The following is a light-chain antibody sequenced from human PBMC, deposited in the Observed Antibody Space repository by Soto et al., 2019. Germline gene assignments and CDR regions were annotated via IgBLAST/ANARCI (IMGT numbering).Light chain of an antibody. Sequence: QSVLTQPPSASGTPGRRVTISCSGSSSKIGSNYVYWYQQLPGTAPKLLIYRNNQRPSGVPDRFSGSKSGTSASLAISGLRSEDEADYYCAAWDDSLSVHVVFGGGTKVTVL. V-gene: IGLV1-47*01. CDR3: AAWDDSLSVHVV. CDR1: SSKIGSNY. J-gene: IGLJ2*01. CDR2: RNN.